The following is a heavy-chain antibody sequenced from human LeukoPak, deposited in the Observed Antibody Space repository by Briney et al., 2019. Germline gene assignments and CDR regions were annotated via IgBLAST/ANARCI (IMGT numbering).Heavy chain of an antibody. CDR3: ARDDSSSPGNYYYYYMDV. CDR2: ISSSSSYI. Sequence: GGSLRLSCAASGYTFSSYSMNWVRQAPGKGLEWVSSISSSSSYIYYADSVKGRFTISRDNAKNSLYLQMNSLRAEDTAVYYCARDDSSSPGNYYYYYMDVWGKGTTVTVSS. D-gene: IGHD6-6*01. J-gene: IGHJ6*03. V-gene: IGHV3-21*01. CDR1: GYTFSSYS.